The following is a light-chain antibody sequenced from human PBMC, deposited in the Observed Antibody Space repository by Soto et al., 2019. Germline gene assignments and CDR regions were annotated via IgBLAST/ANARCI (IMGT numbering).Light chain of an antibody. CDR3: SSYGGSNNLV. V-gene: IGLV2-8*01. J-gene: IGLJ2*01. Sequence: QSVLTQPRSVSGSPGQSVTISCTGTSRDIGRYKYVSWYQQHPGKAPTLIIYEVNKRPSGVPDRFSGSKSGNTASLTVSGLQAEDEADYYCSSYGGSNNLVFGGGTKLTVL. CDR1: SRDIGRYKY. CDR2: EVN.